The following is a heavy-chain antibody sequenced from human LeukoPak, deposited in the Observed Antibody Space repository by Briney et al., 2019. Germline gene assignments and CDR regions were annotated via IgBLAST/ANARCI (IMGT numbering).Heavy chain of an antibody. J-gene: IGHJ4*02. CDR1: GGSFSGYY. CDR3: ASLLRGGRFLEWPPSDY. V-gene: IGHV4-34*01. D-gene: IGHD3-3*01. Sequence: SETLSLTCAVYGGSFSGYYWSWIRQPPGKGLEWIGSIYYSGSTYCNPSLKSRVTISVDTSKNQFSLKLSSVTAADTAVYYCASLLRGGRFLEWPPSDYWGQGTLVTVSS. CDR2: IYYSGST.